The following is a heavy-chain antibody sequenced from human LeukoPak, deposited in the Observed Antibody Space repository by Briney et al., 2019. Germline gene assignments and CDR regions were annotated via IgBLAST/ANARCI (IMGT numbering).Heavy chain of an antibody. V-gene: IGHV3-30*14. CDR2: ISYDGSNK. CDR3: ARSPTSSWYGFGDY. Sequence: GGSLRLSCAASGFTFSSYAMHWVRQAPGKGLEWVAVISYDGSNKYYADSMKGRFTISRDNSKNTLYLQMNSLRVEDTAVYYCARSPTSSWYGFGDYWGQGTQVTVSS. D-gene: IGHD6-13*01. CDR1: GFTFSSYA. J-gene: IGHJ4*02.